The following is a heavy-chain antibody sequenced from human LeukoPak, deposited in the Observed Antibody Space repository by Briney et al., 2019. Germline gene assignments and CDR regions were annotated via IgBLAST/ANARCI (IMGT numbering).Heavy chain of an antibody. J-gene: IGHJ6*03. CDR2: IKQDGSEK. CDR1: GFTFSSYW. Sequence: GGSLRLSCAASGFTFSSYWMSWVRQAPGKGLEWVANIKQDGSEKYYVDSVKGRFTISRDNAKNSLYLQMNSLRAEDTAVYYCARRGPPSSGWDYYYYYYMDVWGKGTTVTVSS. CDR3: ARRGPPSSGWDYYYYYYMDV. D-gene: IGHD6-19*01. V-gene: IGHV3-7*01.